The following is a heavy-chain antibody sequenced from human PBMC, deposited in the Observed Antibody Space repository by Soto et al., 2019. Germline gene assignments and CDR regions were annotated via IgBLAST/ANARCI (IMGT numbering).Heavy chain of an antibody. CDR3: TIPVGGSGSYYH. D-gene: IGHD3-10*01. J-gene: IGHJ5*02. V-gene: IGHV3-15*07. Sequence: SCKASGYTFTSFDINWVRQAPGKGLEWVGRIKSKTDGGTTDYAAPVKGRFTISRDDSKNTLYLQMNSLKTEDTAVYYCTIPVGGSGSYYHWGQGTLVTVSS. CDR2: IKSKTDGGTT. CDR1: GYTFTSFD.